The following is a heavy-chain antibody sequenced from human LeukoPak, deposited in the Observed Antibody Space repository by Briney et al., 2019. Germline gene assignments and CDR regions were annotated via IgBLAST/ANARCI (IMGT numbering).Heavy chain of an antibody. Sequence: ASVKVSCKASGYTFTNYGINWVRQAAGQGLEWMGWMNPNSGNTGYTQKFQGRVTMTRNTSISTAYMELSSLRSEDTAVYYCARSGYDFWSGYYLDYWGQGTLVTVSS. CDR1: GYTFTNYG. CDR3: ARSGYDFWSGYYLDY. J-gene: IGHJ4*02. D-gene: IGHD3-3*01. V-gene: IGHV1-8*02. CDR2: MNPNSGNT.